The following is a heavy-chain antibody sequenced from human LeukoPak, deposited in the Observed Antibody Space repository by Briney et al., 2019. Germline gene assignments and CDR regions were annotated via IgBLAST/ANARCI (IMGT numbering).Heavy chain of an antibody. D-gene: IGHD2-2*01. CDR1: GGSISSGDYY. V-gene: IGHV4-30-4*08. CDR3: ARIYCSSTSCYVLDP. J-gene: IGHJ5*02. CDR2: IYYSGST. Sequence: SETLSLTCTVSGGSISSGDYYWSWIRQPPGKGLEWIGYIYYSGSTYYNPSLKSRVTISVDTSKNQFSLKLSSVTAAETAVYYCARIYCSSTSCYVLDPWGQGTLVTVSS.